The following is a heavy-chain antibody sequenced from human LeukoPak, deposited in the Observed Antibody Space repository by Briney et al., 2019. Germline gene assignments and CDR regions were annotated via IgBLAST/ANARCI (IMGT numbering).Heavy chain of an antibody. Sequence: SETLSLTXTVSGGSISSGDYYWSWICQPPGKGLEWIGYIYYSGSTYYNPSLKSRVTISVDTSKNQFSLKLSSVTAADTAVYYCARVVAISDYVWGSYRFDYWGQGTLVTVSS. V-gene: IGHV4-30-4*08. J-gene: IGHJ4*02. D-gene: IGHD3-16*02. CDR3: ARVVAISDYVWGSYRFDY. CDR1: GGSISSGDYY. CDR2: IYYSGST.